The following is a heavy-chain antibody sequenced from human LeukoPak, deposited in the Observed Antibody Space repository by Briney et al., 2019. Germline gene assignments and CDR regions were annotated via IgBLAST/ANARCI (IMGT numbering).Heavy chain of an antibody. Sequence: SETLSLTCTVSGGSISSSSYSWGWIRQPPGKGLEWIGSIYYSGTTYCNPSLKSRVTISVDTSKIQFSLKLSSVAATDTAVYFCARLRFDFWSGYTHPYFDYWGQGTLVTVSS. CDR3: ARLRFDFWSGYTHPYFDY. D-gene: IGHD3-3*01. CDR1: GGSISSSSYS. CDR2: IYYSGTT. V-gene: IGHV4-39*01. J-gene: IGHJ4*02.